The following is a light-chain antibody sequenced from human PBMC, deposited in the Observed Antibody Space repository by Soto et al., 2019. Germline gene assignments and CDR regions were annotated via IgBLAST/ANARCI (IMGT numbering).Light chain of an antibody. CDR2: EVS. CDR3: CSYAGSSTYV. CDR1: ISDVGSYNL. V-gene: IGLV2-23*02. Sequence: QSALTQPASVSGSPGQSITISCTGTISDVGSYNLVSWYQQHPGKAPKVMIYEVSKRPSGVPNRFSGSKSGNTASLTISGLQAEDEADYYCCSYAGSSTYVFGTGTKVTVL. J-gene: IGLJ1*01.